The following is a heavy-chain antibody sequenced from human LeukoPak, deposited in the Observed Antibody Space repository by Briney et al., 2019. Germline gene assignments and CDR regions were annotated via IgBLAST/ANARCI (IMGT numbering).Heavy chain of an antibody. CDR2: INHNRGGT. J-gene: IGHJ4*02. D-gene: IGHD5-24*01. V-gene: IGHV1-2*02. Sequence: ASVKVSCKASGYTFTGYYMHWVRQPRGQGREWMGWINHNRGGTNYAQKFQGRVTTTRDKSIRTAYMELSRLISDDTAVYYCARDALCALATITLDYWGQGTLVTVSS. CDR1: GYTFTGYY. CDR3: ARDALCALATITLDY.